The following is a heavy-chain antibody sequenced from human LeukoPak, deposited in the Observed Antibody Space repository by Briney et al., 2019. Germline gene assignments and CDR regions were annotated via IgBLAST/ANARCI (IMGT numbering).Heavy chain of an antibody. D-gene: IGHD1-14*01. CDR1: GFTFSDVW. CDR2: IKSKTDGGTT. Sequence: GGSLRLSCAASGFTFSDVWMSWVRQAPGKGLEWVGRIKSKTDGGTTDYAAPVKGRFTISRDNSKNTLYLQMNGLRAEDTAVYYCARDTTYAFDIWGQGTMVTVSS. J-gene: IGHJ3*02. CDR3: ARDTTYAFDI. V-gene: IGHV3-15*01.